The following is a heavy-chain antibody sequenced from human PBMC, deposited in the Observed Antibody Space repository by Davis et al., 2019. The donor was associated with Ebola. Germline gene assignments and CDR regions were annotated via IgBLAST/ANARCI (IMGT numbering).Heavy chain of an antibody. Sequence: GESLKILRAAPGIPLSSHSMNRVRQAPGEGLGWGSYISSSSSTIYYADSVKGRFTISRDNAKNSLYLQMDTLRVEDTALYYCTKGQGYFLDYWGQGTLVTVSS. CDR1: GIPLSSHS. J-gene: IGHJ4*02. V-gene: IGHV3-48*01. CDR3: TKGQGYFLDY. D-gene: IGHD6-13*01. CDR2: ISSSSSTI.